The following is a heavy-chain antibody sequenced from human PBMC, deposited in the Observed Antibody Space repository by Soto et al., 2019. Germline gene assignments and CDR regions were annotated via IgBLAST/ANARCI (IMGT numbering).Heavy chain of an antibody. CDR2: ISYDGTYI. CDR1: GFTFSTYS. D-gene: IGHD1-7*01. V-gene: IGHV3-30-3*02. J-gene: IGHJ4*02. CDR3: AKKAGSGTSSLKYFDY. Sequence: PGGSLRLSCAASGFTFSTYSMFWVRQAPGKGLDWVAAISYDGTYIFYADSVKGRFTISRDNPKNAPYLQMNSLRVEDTAVYYCAKKAGSGTSSLKYFDYWGLGTLVTVSS.